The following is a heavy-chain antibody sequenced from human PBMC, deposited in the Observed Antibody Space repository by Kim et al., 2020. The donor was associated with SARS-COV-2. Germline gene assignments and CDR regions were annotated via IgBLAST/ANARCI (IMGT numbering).Heavy chain of an antibody. J-gene: IGHJ4*02. Sequence: LKSRVTISVDTSKNQFSLKLSSVTAADTAVYYCARGGKSITMVRGKTNDYWGQGTLVTVSS. V-gene: IGHV4-34*01. D-gene: IGHD3-10*01. CDR3: ARGGKSITMVRGKTNDY.